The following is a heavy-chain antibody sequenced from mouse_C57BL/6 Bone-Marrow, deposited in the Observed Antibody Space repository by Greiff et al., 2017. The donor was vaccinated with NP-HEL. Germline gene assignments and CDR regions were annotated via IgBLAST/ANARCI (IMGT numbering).Heavy chain of an antibody. CDR3: ARRTVVEVDY. J-gene: IGHJ2*01. Sequence: VQLQQSGAELVKPGASVKLSCTASGFNIKDYYMHWVKQRTEQGLEWIGRIDPEDGETKYATKFQGKATITADTSSTTAYLQLSSLTSEDTAVYYCARRTVVEVDYWGQGTTLTVSS. CDR2: IDPEDGET. D-gene: IGHD1-1*01. CDR1: GFNIKDYY. V-gene: IGHV14-2*01.